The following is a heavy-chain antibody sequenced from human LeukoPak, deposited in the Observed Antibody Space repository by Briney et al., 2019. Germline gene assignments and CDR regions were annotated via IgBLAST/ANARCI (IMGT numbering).Heavy chain of an antibody. CDR1: GYTFTSYY. V-gene: IGHV1-46*01. CDR3: AREIHYDTSGQRSQHAFDF. J-gene: IGHJ3*01. CDR2: INPSGGST. Sequence: GASVKVSCKASGYTFTSYYMHWVRQAPGQGLEWMGIINPSGGSTSYAQKFQGRVTMTRDMSTSTVYMELSSLRSEDTALYYCAREIHYDTSGQRSQHAFDFWGQGTMVTVSS. D-gene: IGHD3-22*01.